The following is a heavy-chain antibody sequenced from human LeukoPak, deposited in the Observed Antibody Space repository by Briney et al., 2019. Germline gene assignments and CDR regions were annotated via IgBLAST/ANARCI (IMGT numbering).Heavy chain of an antibody. Sequence: GGSLRLSCAASGFIFSSYEMSWVRQAPGRGLEWVSAISTTGGTTYYADSVRGRFTISRDNSRNTLYLQMNSLRAEDTAIYYCAKNGDRGAYCSGGTCYPYYYYYMDVWGKGTTVTISS. CDR2: ISTTGGTT. CDR3: AKNGDRGAYCSGGTCYPYYYYYMDV. V-gene: IGHV3-23*01. J-gene: IGHJ6*03. CDR1: GFIFSSYE. D-gene: IGHD2-15*01.